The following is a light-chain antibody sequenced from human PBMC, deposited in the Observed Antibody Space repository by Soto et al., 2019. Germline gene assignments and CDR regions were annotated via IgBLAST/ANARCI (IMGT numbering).Light chain of an antibody. CDR2: GAS. Sequence: EIVMTQSPATLSVSPGERATLSCWASQPISNDLAWYQQKPGQTPRLLIYGASTRVTGIPARFSGSGSGTEFTLTISSLQSEDFAVYYCQQYTKRPQWTFGQGTKV. V-gene: IGKV3-15*01. J-gene: IGKJ1*01. CDR3: QQYTKRPQWT. CDR1: QPISND.